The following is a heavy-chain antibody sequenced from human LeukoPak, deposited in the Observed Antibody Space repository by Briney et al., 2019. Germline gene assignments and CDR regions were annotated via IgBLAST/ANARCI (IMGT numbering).Heavy chain of an antibody. D-gene: IGHD6-13*01. Sequence: TGGSLRLSCAASGFTFSSFGMHWVRQAPGKGLEWVAVIWYDGSNKYYADSVKGRFAISRDNSKNTLSLQMNSLRAEDTAVHYCAKDAAGSSSWANYWGQGALVTVSS. CDR3: AKDAAGSSSWANY. J-gene: IGHJ4*02. CDR2: IWYDGSNK. CDR1: GFTFSSFG. V-gene: IGHV3-33*06.